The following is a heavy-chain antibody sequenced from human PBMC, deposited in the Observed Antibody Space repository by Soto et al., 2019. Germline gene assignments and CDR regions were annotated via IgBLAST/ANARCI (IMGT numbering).Heavy chain of an antibody. CDR2: TYYRSKWYN. Sequence: SQTLSLTCVISGDSVSSNSAAWNWIRQSPSRGLEWLGRTYYRSKWYNDYAVSVKSRITINPDTSKNQFSLQLNSVTPEDTAVYYCAREDHYDILTGYYPHNAFDIWGQGTMVTVSS. CDR3: AREDHYDILTGYYPHNAFDI. V-gene: IGHV6-1*01. CDR1: GDSVSSNSAA. J-gene: IGHJ3*02. D-gene: IGHD3-9*01.